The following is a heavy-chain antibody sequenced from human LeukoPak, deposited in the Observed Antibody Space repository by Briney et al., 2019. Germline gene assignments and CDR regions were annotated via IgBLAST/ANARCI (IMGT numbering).Heavy chain of an antibody. V-gene: IGHV1-69*05. D-gene: IGHD6-13*01. CDR1: GGTFSSYA. CDR2: IIPIFGTA. J-gene: IGHJ4*02. Sequence: SVKVSCKASGGTFSSYAISWVRQAPGQGLEWMGGIIPIFGTANYAQKLQGRVTMTTDTSTSTAYMELRSLRSDDTAVYYCARGLIGIAAARIYFDYWGQGTLVTVSS. CDR3: ARGLIGIAAARIYFDY.